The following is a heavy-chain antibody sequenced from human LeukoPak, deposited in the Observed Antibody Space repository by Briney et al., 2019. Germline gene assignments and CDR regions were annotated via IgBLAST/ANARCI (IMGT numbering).Heavy chain of an antibody. CDR1: GGSFSGYY. Sequence: SETLSLTCAVYGGSFSGYYWSWIRQAPGKGLEWIGEINHSGSTNYNPSLKSRVTISVDTSKNQFSLKLSSVTAADTAVYYCARARGIVGVAAAPYGMDVWGQGTTVTVSS. CDR3: ARARGIVGVAAAPYGMDV. D-gene: IGHD1-26*01. CDR2: INHSGST. J-gene: IGHJ6*02. V-gene: IGHV4-34*01.